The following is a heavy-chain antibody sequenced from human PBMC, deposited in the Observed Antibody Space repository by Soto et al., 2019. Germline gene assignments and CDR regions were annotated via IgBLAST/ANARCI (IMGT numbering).Heavy chain of an antibody. Sequence: EVQLVDSGGGLIQPGGSLRLSCTASGFTVSTNYMAWVRRAAGKGLEWVSVIFASGKTYYADAVKGRFTVSRDNSQNTLFLQMSSLTVEDTAVYYCAGESPGFYGMSFDLWGQGTVVTVSS. D-gene: IGHD3-22*01. CDR1: GFTVSTNY. V-gene: IGHV3-53*01. CDR3: AGESPGFYGMSFDL. J-gene: IGHJ3*01. CDR2: IFASGKT.